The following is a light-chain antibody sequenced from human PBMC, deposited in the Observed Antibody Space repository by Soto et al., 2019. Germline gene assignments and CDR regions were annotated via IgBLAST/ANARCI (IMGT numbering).Light chain of an antibody. J-gene: IGLJ1*01. V-gene: IGLV2-14*01. CDR1: SSDVGGYNY. CDR2: DVS. CDR3: SSYTIYTTPLIV. Sequence: QSALTQPASVSGSPGQSITISCTGTSSDVGGYNYVSWYQQHPGKAPKFMIYDVSNRPSGVSNRFSGSKSGNTASLTISGLQAEDVVDYDCSSYTIYTTPLIVVVTVTKVNVL.